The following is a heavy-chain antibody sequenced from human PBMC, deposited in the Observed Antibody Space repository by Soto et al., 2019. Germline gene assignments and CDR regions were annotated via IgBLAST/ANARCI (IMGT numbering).Heavy chain of an antibody. D-gene: IGHD5-18*01. J-gene: IGHJ4*02. CDR2: ISRNSGSI. CDR1: GFSFDDYA. Sequence: EVQLVESGGGLVQPGRSLRLSCAVSGFSFDDYAMHWVRQAPGKGLEWVSSISRNSGSIDYADSVKGRFTISRDNAKNSLYMQMNSLRAEDTALYYCAKGLGYSYGSGPFDYWGQGTLVTVSS. CDR3: AKGLGYSYGSGPFDY. V-gene: IGHV3-9*01.